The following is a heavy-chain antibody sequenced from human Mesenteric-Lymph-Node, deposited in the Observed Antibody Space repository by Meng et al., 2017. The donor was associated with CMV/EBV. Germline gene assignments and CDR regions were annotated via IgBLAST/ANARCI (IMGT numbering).Heavy chain of an antibody. Sequence: GESLKISCAASGFIFDNYMMNWVRQAPGKGLEWVSTIAISGYRYYADSVKGRFTISRDDATNSLYLQMNSLRAEDTAVYYCARVRGGYCSSTSCPPGYYYGMDVWGQGTTVTVSS. CDR2: IAISGYR. CDR3: ARVRGGYCSSTSCPPGYYYGMDV. J-gene: IGHJ6*02. CDR1: GFIFDNYM. V-gene: IGHV3-21*01. D-gene: IGHD2-2*01.